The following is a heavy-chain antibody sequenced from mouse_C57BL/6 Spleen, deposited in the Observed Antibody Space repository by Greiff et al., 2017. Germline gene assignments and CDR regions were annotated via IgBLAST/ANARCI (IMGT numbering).Heavy chain of an antibody. Sequence: EVMLVESEGGLVQPGSSMKLSCTASGFTFSDYYMAWVRQVPEKGLEWVANINYDGSSTYYLASLKSRFIISRDNAKNILYLQMSSLKSEDTATYYCARETGRGLDYWGQGTTLTVSS. CDR3: ARETGRGLDY. CDR1: GFTFSDYY. D-gene: IGHD4-1*01. CDR2: INYDGSST. V-gene: IGHV5-16*01. J-gene: IGHJ2*01.